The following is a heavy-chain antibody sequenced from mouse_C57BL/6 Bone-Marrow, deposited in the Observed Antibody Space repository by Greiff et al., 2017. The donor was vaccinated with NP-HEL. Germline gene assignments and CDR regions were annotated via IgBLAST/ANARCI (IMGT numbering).Heavy chain of an antibody. V-gene: IGHV14-3*01. CDR2: IHPANGNT. D-gene: IGHD1-1*01. CDR1: GFNIKNTY. J-gene: IGHJ2*01. CDR3: GLIYEDGSRYGSDY. Sequence: VQLQQSVAELVRPGASVKLSCTASGFNIKNTYMHWVKQRPEQGLEWIGRIHPANGNTKYAPKFHGKATITADTSSNTAYLQLSSLTSEGPASYYCGLIYEDGSRYGSDYWGQANTHTVSS.